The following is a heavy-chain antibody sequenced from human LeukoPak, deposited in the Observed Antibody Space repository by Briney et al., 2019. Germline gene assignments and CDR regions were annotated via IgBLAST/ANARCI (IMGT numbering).Heavy chain of an antibody. CDR2: IVVGSGNT. CDR3: AAIPYDILTGNFDY. CDR1: GFTFTSSA. J-gene: IGHJ4*02. V-gene: IGHV1-58*02. Sequence: ASVKVSCKASGFTFTSSAMQWVRQARGQRLEWIGWIVVGSGNTNYAQKFQERVTITSDMSTSTAYMELSSLRSEDTAVYYCAAIPYDILTGNFDYWGQGTLVTVSS. D-gene: IGHD3-9*01.